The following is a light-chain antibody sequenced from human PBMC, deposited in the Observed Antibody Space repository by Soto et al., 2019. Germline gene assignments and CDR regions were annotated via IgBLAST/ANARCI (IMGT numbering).Light chain of an antibody. CDR3: QQYYSTPQT. J-gene: IGKJ1*01. CDR2: GAS. CDR1: QRVSARY. Sequence: IVLTQTPVTLSLSPGYRATLCCRASQRVSARYLAWYHQKPGQAPRLLIFGASDRATGIPDRFSGSGSGTDFTLTISSLQAEDVAVYDCQQYYSTPQTFGQGTKVDIK. V-gene: IGKV3-20*01.